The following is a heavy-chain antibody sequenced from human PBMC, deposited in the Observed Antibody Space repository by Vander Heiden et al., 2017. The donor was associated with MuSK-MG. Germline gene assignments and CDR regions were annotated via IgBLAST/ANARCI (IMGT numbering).Heavy chain of an antibody. D-gene: IGHD3-9*01. CDR3: ARSGINYDILTGYYTGKWYFDL. CDR1: GYTFTSYD. J-gene: IGHJ2*01. CDR2: MNPNSGNT. V-gene: IGHV1-8*01. Sequence: QVQLVQSGAEVKKPGASVQVSCKASGYTFTSYDINWVRQATGQGLEWMGWMNPNSGNTGYAQKFQGRVTRTWNTSISTAYMELSSLRSEDTAVYYCARSGINYDILTGYYTGKWYFDLWGRGPLVAVYS.